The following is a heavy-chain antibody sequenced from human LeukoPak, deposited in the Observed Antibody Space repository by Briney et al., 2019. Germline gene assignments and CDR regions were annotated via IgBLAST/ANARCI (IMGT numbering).Heavy chain of an antibody. CDR3: ARELVVGPTRGRPGDF. J-gene: IGHJ4*02. CDR1: GFTFSGYY. Sequence: ASVRVSCKGSGFTFSGYYIHWVRQAPGQGLEWMGWINPNTGGTNYAQKFQGRVTMTRDTSISTAYMEMSRLRSDDTAVYYCARELVVGPTRGRPGDFWGQGTVATLPS. D-gene: IGHD1-26*01. V-gene: IGHV1-2*02. CDR2: INPNTGGT.